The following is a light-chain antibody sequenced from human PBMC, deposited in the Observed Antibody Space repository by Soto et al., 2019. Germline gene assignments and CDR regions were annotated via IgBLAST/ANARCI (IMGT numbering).Light chain of an antibody. V-gene: IGKV1-33*01. CDR1: QYISNY. CDR3: QQYDNLPLT. J-gene: IGKJ3*01. CDR2: ESS. Sequence: DIQMTQSPPSLSASVGDRVTITCRASQYISNYLNSYQQKPGKAPKVLIYESSNLEAGVPSRFSGSGSGTEFTFTISSLQPEDIATYYCQQYDNLPLTFGPGTKVDIK.